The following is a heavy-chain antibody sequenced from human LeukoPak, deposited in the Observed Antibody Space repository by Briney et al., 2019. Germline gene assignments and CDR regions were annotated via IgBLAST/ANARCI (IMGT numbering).Heavy chain of an antibody. V-gene: IGHV4-59*08. J-gene: IGHJ4*02. CDR3: ARHGASSWSYFDY. CDR1: GGSIGSYY. Sequence: SETLSLTCTVSGGSIGSYYWSWIRQPPGKGLEWIGYIYYSGSTNYNPSLKSRVTISVDTSKNQFSLKLSSVTAADTAVYYCARHGASSWSYFDYWGQGTLVTVSS. CDR2: IYYSGST. D-gene: IGHD6-13*01.